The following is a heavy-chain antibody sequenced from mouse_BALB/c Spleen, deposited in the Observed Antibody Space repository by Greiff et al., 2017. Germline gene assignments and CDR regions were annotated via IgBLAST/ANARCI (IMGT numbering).Heavy chain of an antibody. D-gene: IGHD1-2*01. Sequence: VQLQQPGAELVKPGASVKLSCKASGYTFTSYWMHWVKQRPGQGLEWIGEIDPSDSYTNYNQKFKGKATLTVDKSSSTAYMQLSSLTSEDSAVYYCAYGSFDYWGQGTTRTVSS. CDR3: AYGSFDY. V-gene: IGHV1-69*02. CDR1: GYTFTSYW. CDR2: IDPSDSYT. J-gene: IGHJ2*01.